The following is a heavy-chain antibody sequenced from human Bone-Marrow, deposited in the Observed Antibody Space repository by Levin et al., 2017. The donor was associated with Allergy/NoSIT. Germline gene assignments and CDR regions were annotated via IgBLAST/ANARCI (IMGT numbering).Heavy chain of an antibody. D-gene: IGHD3-10*01. V-gene: IGHV3-33*01. Sequence: GGSLRLSCAASGFTFNTYGMHWVRQAPGKGLEWVAVIWYDGSNENYADSVKGRFTISRDNSKNTLYLQMNSLRAEDTAVYYCARDSTSYYGSGSTLEYWGQGTLVTVSS. CDR2: IWYDGSNE. J-gene: IGHJ4*02. CDR1: GFTFNTYG. CDR3: ARDSTSYYGSGSTLEY.